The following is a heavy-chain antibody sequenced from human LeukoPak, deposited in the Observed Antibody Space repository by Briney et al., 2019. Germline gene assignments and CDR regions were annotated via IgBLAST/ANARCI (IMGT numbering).Heavy chain of an antibody. Sequence: PGGSLRLSCAASGFTFSDYYMSWIRQAPGKGLEWVSYISSSGSTIYYADSVKGRFTTSRDNAKNSLYLQMNSLRAEDTAVYYCARPFEYCSSTSCQSPWFDPWGQGTLVTVSS. CDR2: ISSSGSTI. CDR1: GFTFSDYY. V-gene: IGHV3-11*01. CDR3: ARPFEYCSSTSCQSPWFDP. J-gene: IGHJ5*02. D-gene: IGHD2-2*01.